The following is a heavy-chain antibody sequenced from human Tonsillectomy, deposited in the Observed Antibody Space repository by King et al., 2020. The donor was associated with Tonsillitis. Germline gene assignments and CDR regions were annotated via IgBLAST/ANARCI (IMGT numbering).Heavy chain of an antibody. CDR2: ISYDGSNK. CDR1: GFTFSNFG. J-gene: IGHJ3*02. CDR3: TRDGRLAFDI. V-gene: IGHV3-33*05. Sequence: VQLVESGGGVVQPGRSLRLSCAASGFTFSNFGMHWVRQAPGKGLEWVALISYDGSNKYYADSVKGRFTISRDNSKNTLYLQMNTLRAEDTAVYYCTRDGRLAFDIWGQGTMVTVSS. D-gene: IGHD1-26*01.